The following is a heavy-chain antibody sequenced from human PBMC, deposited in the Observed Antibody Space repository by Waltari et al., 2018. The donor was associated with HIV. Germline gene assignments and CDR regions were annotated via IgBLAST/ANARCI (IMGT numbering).Heavy chain of an antibody. Sequence: QVQLQESGPGLVKPSETLSLTCTVSGGSISSYYWSWIRQPPGKGLEWIGYIYYSGSTNYNPSLKSRVTISVDTSKNQFSLKLSSVTAADTAVYYCARDLEQGTFYGMDVWGQGTTVTVSS. CDR3: ARDLEQGTFYGMDV. J-gene: IGHJ6*02. V-gene: IGHV4-59*01. D-gene: IGHD3-3*01. CDR2: IYYSGST. CDR1: GGSISSYY.